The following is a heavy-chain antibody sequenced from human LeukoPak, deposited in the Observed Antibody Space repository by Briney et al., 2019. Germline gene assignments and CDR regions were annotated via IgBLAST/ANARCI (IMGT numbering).Heavy chain of an antibody. V-gene: IGHV4-4*07. CDR1: GGSISSYY. CDR3: ARSGVVPAATRRFDP. Sequence: PSETLSLTCTVSGGSISSYYWSWIRQPAGKGLEWIGRIYTSGSTNYNPSLKSRVTMSVDTSKNQFSLKLSSVTAADTAVYYCARSGVVPAATRRFDPWGQGTLVTVSS. D-gene: IGHD2-2*01. J-gene: IGHJ5*02. CDR2: IYTSGST.